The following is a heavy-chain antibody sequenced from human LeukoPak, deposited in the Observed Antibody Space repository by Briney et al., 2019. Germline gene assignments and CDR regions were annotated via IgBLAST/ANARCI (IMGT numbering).Heavy chain of an antibody. J-gene: IGHJ6*02. CDR3: ASVYSSSWPNYYYGMDV. CDR2: IYYSGST. CDR1: GGSISSSSYY. D-gene: IGHD6-13*01. V-gene: IGHV4-39*01. Sequence: PSETLSLTCTVSGGSISSSSYYWGWIRQPPGKGLEWIGSIYYSGSTYYNPSLKSRVTISVDTSKNQFSLKLSSVTAADTAVYYCASVYSSSWPNYYYGMDVWGQGTTVTVSS.